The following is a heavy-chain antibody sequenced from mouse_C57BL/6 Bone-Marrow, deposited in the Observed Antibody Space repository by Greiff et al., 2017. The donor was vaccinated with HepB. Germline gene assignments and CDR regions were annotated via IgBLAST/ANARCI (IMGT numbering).Heavy chain of an antibody. D-gene: IGHD2-5*01. Sequence: EVQLKESGGGLVQPGGSLKLSCAASGFTFSDYYMYWVRQTPEKRLEWVAYISNGGGSTYYPDTVKGRFTISRDNAKNTLYLQMSRLKSEDTAMYYCARRSLGSNSFAYWGQGTLVTVSA. CDR2: ISNGGGST. V-gene: IGHV5-12*01. CDR3: ARRSLGSNSFAY. CDR1: GFTFSDYY. J-gene: IGHJ3*01.